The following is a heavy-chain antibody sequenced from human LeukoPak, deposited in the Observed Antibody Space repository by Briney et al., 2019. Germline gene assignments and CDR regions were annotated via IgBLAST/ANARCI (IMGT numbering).Heavy chain of an antibody. V-gene: IGHV1-8*01. D-gene: IGHD6-19*01. J-gene: IGHJ4*02. CDR2: MNPNSGNT. Sequence: ASVKVSCMASGYTFTSYDINWERQATGQGLEWMGWMNPNSGNTGYAQKFQGRVTMTRNTSISTAYMELSSLRSEDTAVYYCASSVAGIAVAGYWGQGTLVTVSS. CDR3: ASSVAGIAVAGY. CDR1: GYTFTSYD.